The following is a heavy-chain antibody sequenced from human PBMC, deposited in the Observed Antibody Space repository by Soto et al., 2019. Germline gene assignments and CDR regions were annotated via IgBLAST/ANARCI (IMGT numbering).Heavy chain of an antibody. V-gene: IGHV3-30-3*01. Sequence: QVQLVESGGGVVQPGRSLRLSCAASGFTFSSYAMHWVRQAPGKGLEWVAVISYDGSNKYYADSVKGRFTISRDNSKNTLYLQMNSLRAEDTAVYYCARGDHSGPWLPLNYYCYYGMDVWGQGTTVTVSS. CDR1: GFTFSSYA. CDR3: ARGDHSGPWLPLNYYCYYGMDV. CDR2: ISYDGSNK. D-gene: IGHD6-19*01. J-gene: IGHJ6*02.